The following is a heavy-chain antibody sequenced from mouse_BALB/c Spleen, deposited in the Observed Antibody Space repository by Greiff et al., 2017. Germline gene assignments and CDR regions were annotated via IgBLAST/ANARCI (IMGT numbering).Heavy chain of an antibody. CDR1: GYTFTSYT. CDR2: INPSSGYT. Sequence: VQRVESGAELARPGASVKMSCKASGYTFTSYTMHWVKQRPGQGLEWIGYINPSSGYTNYNQKFKDKATLTADKSSSTAYMQLSSLTSEDSAVYYCASHYYGSSYGYFDVWGAGTTVTVSS. D-gene: IGHD1-1*01. J-gene: IGHJ1*01. V-gene: IGHV1-4*01. CDR3: ASHYYGSSYGYFDV.